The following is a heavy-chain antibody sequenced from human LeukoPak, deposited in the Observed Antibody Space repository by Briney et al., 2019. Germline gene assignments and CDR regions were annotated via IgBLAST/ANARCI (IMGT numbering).Heavy chain of an antibody. CDR1: GFTFSRFA. CDR3: ARDSDYDILTGLDY. D-gene: IGHD3-9*01. V-gene: IGHV3-30*04. CDR2: MSYDGSSE. Sequence: GRSLRLSCAAPGFTFSRFAVHWVRQAPGKGLEWVAVMSYDGSSEYYADSVKGRFTVSRDNSKNMLYLQMNSLRAEDTAVYYCARDSDYDILTGLDYWGQGTLVTVSS. J-gene: IGHJ4*02.